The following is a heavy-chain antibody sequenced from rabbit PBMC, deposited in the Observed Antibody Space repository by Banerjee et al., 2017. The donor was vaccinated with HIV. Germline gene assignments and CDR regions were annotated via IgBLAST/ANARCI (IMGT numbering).Heavy chain of an antibody. J-gene: IGHJ4*01. CDR2: IDAGSSGTT. V-gene: IGHV1S40*01. Sequence: QSLEESGGDLVKPGASLTLTCKASGFSFNSSYWICWVRQAPGKGLEWIACIDAGSSGTTHYASWAKGRFTMSRTSSTTVTLQMTSLTAADTATYFCARDVGYAGYGYTTGQFNLWGPGTLVTVS. CDR3: ARDVGYAGYGYTTGQFNL. D-gene: IGHD7-1*01. CDR1: GFSFNSSYW.